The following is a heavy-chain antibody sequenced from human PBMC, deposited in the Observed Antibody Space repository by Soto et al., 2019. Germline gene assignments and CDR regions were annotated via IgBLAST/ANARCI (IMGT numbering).Heavy chain of an antibody. V-gene: IGHV3-23*01. CDR3: ARGYSYTQPVFDY. CDR2: ISGSGGST. J-gene: IGHJ4*02. CDR1: GFTFSSYA. D-gene: IGHD5-18*01. Sequence: GGSLRLSCAASGFTFSSYAMSWVRQAPGKGLEWVPAISGSGGSTYYADSVKGRFTISRDNFKNTLYLQMNSLRAEDTAVYYCARGYSYTQPVFDYWGLGTLVTVS.